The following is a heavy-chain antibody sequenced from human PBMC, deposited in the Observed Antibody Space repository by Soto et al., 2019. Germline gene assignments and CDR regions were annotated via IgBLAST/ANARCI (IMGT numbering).Heavy chain of an antibody. CDR1: GGSFSGYY. V-gene: IGHV4-34*01. J-gene: IGHJ4*02. D-gene: IGHD3-9*01. CDR2: INHSGST. Sequence: SETLSLTCAVYGGSFSGYYWSWIRQPPGKGPEWIGDINHSGSTNQNPSHKSRVTISVDTSKNQFSLKLRSMTAADTAVYYCARGVGSSPPRYWGRGTLVTVSS. CDR3: ARGVGSSPPRY.